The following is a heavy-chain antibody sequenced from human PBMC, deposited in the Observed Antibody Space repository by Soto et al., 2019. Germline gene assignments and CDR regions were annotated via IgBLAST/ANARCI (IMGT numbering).Heavy chain of an antibody. CDR1: GGSISSYY. Sequence: PSETLSLTCTVSGGSISSYYWSWIRQPPGKGLEWIGYIYYSGSTNYNPSLKSRVTISVDTSKNQFSLKLSSVTAAETAVYYCARHWYYYDSSGLFPEYYFDYWGQGTLVTVSS. CDR3: ARHWYYYDSSGLFPEYYFDY. J-gene: IGHJ4*02. CDR2: IYYSGST. V-gene: IGHV4-59*08. D-gene: IGHD3-22*01.